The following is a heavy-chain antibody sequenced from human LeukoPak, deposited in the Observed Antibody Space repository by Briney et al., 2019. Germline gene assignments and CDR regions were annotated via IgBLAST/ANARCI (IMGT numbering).Heavy chain of an antibody. D-gene: IGHD6-6*01. CDR3: ARGHSSSGAGWFDP. V-gene: IGHV4-34*01. CDR1: GGSLSGYY. Sequence: SETLSFTCAVYGGSLSGYYWSWIRQPPGKGLEWIGEINHSGSTNYNPSLKSRVTISVDTSKNQFSLKLSSVTAADTAVYYCARGHSSSGAGWFDPWGQGTLVTVSS. J-gene: IGHJ5*02. CDR2: INHSGST.